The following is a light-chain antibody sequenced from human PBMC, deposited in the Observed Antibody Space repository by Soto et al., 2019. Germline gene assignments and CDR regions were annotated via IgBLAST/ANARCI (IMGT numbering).Light chain of an antibody. V-gene: IGKV1-5*03. CDR1: QSINTW. Sequence: DIQMTQSPSTLSASVGDRVTITCRASQSINTWLAWYQLKPGRAPKLLISKASTLESGVSSRCSGSGSGTEFTLTISSLQPDDFATYYCQQYQTYSQFGQGTKVEIK. CDR3: QQYQTYSQ. CDR2: KAS. J-gene: IGKJ1*01.